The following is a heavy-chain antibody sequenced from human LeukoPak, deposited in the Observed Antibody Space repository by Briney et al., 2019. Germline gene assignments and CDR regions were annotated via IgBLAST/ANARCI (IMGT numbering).Heavy chain of an antibody. V-gene: IGHV3-33*01. D-gene: IGHD3-9*01. CDR3: ARAVDWSPVC. J-gene: IGHJ4*02. CDR2: IWYDGSNK. Sequence: PGGSLRLPCEASGFSFSSYGMHWVRQAPGKGLEWVAVIWYDGSNKYYADSVKGRFTISRDNSKNTVYLQMNSLRAEDTAVYYCARAVDWSPVCWGQGTLVTVSS. CDR1: GFSFSSYG.